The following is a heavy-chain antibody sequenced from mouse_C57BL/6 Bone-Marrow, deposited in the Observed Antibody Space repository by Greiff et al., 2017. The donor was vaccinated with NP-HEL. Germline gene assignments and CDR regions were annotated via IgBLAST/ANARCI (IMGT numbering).Heavy chain of an antibody. J-gene: IGHJ3*01. CDR2: IDPSDSYT. CDR1: GYTFTSYW. CDR3: GFAY. V-gene: IGHV1-50*01. Sequence: QVQLKQPGAELVKPGASVKLSCKASGYTFTSYWMQWVKQRPGQGLEWIGEIDPSDSYTNYNQKFKGKATLTVDTSSSTAYMQLSSLTSEDSAVYYCGFAYWGQGTLVTVSA.